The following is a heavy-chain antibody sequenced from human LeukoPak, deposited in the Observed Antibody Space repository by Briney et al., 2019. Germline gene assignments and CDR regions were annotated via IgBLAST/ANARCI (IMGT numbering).Heavy chain of an antibody. CDR2: INHSGST. CDR1: GGSISSYY. J-gene: IGHJ4*02. V-gene: IGHV4-34*01. CDR3: ARQSVFYDYVWGSPRTDY. D-gene: IGHD3-16*01. Sequence: SETLSLTCTVSGGSISSYYWSWIRQPPGKGLEWIGEINHSGSTNYNPSLKSRVTISVDTSKNQFSLKLSSVTAADTAVYYCARQSVFYDYVWGSPRTDYWGQGTLVTVSS.